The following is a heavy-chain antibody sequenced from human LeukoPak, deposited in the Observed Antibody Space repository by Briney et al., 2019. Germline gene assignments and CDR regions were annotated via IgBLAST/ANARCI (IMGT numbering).Heavy chain of an antibody. Sequence: GGSLRLSCAASGFTFSSYSMNWVRQAPGKGLEWVAVIWYDGSSKYYADSVKGRFTISRDNSKNTLYLQMNSLRAEDTAVYYCARSLYSSGWYAADYWGQGTLVTVSS. J-gene: IGHJ4*02. CDR1: GFTFSSYS. V-gene: IGHV3-33*08. CDR3: ARSLYSSGWYAADY. D-gene: IGHD6-19*01. CDR2: IWYDGSSK.